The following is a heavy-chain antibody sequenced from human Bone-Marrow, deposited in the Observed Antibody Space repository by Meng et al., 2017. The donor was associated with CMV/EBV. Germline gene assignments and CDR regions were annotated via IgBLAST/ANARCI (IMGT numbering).Heavy chain of an antibody. V-gene: IGHV4-39*07. Sequence: SETLSLTCTVSGGSISSSSYYWGWIRQPPGKGLEWIGSIYYSGSTYYNPSLKSRVTISVDTSKNQFSLKLSSVTAADTAVYYCARVVEMAKYYFDYWGQGTLVTVPS. J-gene: IGHJ4*02. D-gene: IGHD5-24*01. CDR2: IYYSGST. CDR3: ARVVEMAKYYFDY. CDR1: GGSISSSSYY.